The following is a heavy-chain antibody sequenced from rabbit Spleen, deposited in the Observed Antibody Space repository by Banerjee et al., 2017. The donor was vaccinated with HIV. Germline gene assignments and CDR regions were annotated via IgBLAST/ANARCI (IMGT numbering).Heavy chain of an antibody. V-gene: IGHV1S45*01. CDR1: GFSLNDKDV. CDR2: INIVTGKS. Sequence: QEQLVESGGGLVKPAGSLTLTCKASGFSLNDKDVMCLVRQAPGKGLEWIACINIVTGKSVYASWAKGRFTMSRTSSTTVTLQMTSLTAADTATYFCARDLVAVIGWNFNLWGPGTLVTVS. D-gene: IGHD1-1*01. J-gene: IGHJ4*01. CDR3: ARDLVAVIGWNFNL.